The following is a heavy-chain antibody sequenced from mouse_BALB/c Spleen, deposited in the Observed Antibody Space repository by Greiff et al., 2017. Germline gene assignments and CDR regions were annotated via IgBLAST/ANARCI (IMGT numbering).Heavy chain of an antibody. J-gene: IGHJ4*01. Sequence: VQRVESGPGLVAPSQSLSITCTVSGFSLTGYGVNWVRQPPGKGLEWLGMIWGDGSTDYNSALKSRLSISKDNSKSQVFLKMNSLQTDDTARYYCAREGVRHAMDYWGQGTSVTVSS. D-gene: IGHD2-14*01. CDR1: GFSLTGYG. V-gene: IGHV2-6-7*01. CDR2: IWGDGST. CDR3: AREGVRHAMDY.